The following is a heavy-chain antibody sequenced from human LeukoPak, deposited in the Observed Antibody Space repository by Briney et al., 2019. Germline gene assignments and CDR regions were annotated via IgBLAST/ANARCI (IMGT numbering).Heavy chain of an antibody. V-gene: IGHV4-59*01. J-gene: IGHJ6*03. Sequence: SETLSLTCTVSGGSISSYYWSWIRQPPGKGLEWIGYVYFTGTTNYNPSLKSRVTISIDKSRKQLSLKLNSVTTADTAVYYCARTSASYYCYMDVWGKGTTVTISS. CDR2: VYFTGTT. CDR3: ARTSASYYCYMDV. D-gene: IGHD3-3*01. CDR1: GGSISSYY.